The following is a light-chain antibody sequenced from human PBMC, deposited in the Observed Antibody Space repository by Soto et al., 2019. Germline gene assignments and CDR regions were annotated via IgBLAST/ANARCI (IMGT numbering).Light chain of an antibody. Sequence: EIVLTQSPGTLYLSPGERATLSCRASQSVYSSYLAWHQQKPGQAPRLLIYGASNRATGIPDRFSGSGSGTDFTLTISRLEPEDFAVYDCQQYDSSPRGFGQGTRVEIK. CDR3: QQYDSSPRG. V-gene: IGKV3-20*01. J-gene: IGKJ1*01. CDR2: GAS. CDR1: QSVYSSY.